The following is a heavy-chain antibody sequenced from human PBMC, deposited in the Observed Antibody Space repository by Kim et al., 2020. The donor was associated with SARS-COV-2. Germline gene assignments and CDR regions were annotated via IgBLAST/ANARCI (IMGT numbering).Heavy chain of an antibody. CDR2: INAGNGNT. Sequence: ASVKVSCKASGYTFTSYAMHWVRQAPGQRLEWMGWINAGNGNTKYSQKFQGRVTITRDTSASTAYMELSSLRSEDTAVYYCARENGDYDPQDYWGQGTLVTVSS. D-gene: IGHD4-17*01. J-gene: IGHJ4*02. V-gene: IGHV1-3*01. CDR1: GYTFTSYA. CDR3: ARENGDYDPQDY.